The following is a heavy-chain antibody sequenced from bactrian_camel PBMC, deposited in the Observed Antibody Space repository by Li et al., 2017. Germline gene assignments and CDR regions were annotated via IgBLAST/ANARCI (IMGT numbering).Heavy chain of an antibody. CDR1: GDTYTYATFA. CDR3: VREATVIAGIDRADFGY. D-gene: IGHD6*01. V-gene: IGHV3S36*01. CDR2: ISTGGGVI. J-gene: IGHJ6*01. Sequence: VQLVESGGGSVQAGGSLRLSCEASGDTYTYATFAMGWFRQAPGKGLEWVSTISTGGGVIYYADSMKGRFTISRDNAKNTVYLEMNSLKPEDTAVYYCVREATVIAGIDRADFGYWGQGTQVTVS.